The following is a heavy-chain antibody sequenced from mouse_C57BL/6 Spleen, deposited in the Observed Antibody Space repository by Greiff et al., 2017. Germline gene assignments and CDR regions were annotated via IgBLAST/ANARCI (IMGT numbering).Heavy chain of an antibody. J-gene: IGHJ1*03. CDR1: GFTFSDYY. Sequence: EVQGVESGGGLVQPGGSLKLSCAASGFTFSDYYMYWFHQTPEKRLEWVAYIRNGGGSTYYPDTVKGRFTISRDNAKNTLYLQMSRLKSEDTAMYYCARPKDWYGDFGVGGTGTTVTVAS. CDR3: ARPKDWYGDFGV. V-gene: IGHV5-12*01. CDR2: IRNGGGST. D-gene: IGHD4-1*01.